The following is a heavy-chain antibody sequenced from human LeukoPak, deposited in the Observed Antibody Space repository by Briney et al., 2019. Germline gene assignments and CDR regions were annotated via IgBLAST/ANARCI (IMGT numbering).Heavy chain of an antibody. Sequence: ASVKVSCKASGYTFTSYGISWVRQAPGQGLEWMGWISAYNGNTNYAQKLQGRVTMTTDTSTSTAYMELRSLRSDDTAVYYCARRPYDFWNGYYGPFDYWGQGTLVTVSS. D-gene: IGHD3-3*01. CDR3: ARRPYDFWNGYYGPFDY. CDR2: ISAYNGNT. J-gene: IGHJ4*02. CDR1: GYTFTSYG. V-gene: IGHV1-18*01.